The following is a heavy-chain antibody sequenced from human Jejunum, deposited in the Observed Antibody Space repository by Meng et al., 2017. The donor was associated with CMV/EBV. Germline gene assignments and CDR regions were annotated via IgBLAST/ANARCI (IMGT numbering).Heavy chain of an antibody. CDR2: VYHTGET. CDR3: ARGLGDGIDV. V-gene: IGHV4-59*01. D-gene: IGHD3-3*01. Sequence: TGTVAGGSINGRYWSWISQPPGKGMEWIANVYHTGETNFNSSLKSRLSSSVDMPGNQFSLTLTSVTAADTALYFCARGLGDGIDVWGQGTMVTVSS. CDR1: GGSINGRY. J-gene: IGHJ6*02.